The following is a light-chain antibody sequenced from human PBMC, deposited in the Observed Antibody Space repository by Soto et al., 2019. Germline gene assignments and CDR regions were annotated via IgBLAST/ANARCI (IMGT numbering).Light chain of an antibody. CDR1: SPNIGANP. V-gene: IGLV1-44*01. CDR2: NND. CDR3: EAWDDSLYGAV. J-gene: IGLJ2*01. Sequence: QSVLTQPPSASGTPGQRVTISCSGSSPNIGANPINWYQQLPGTAPKLLIYNNDQRPSGVPDRFSASKSGTSASLAISGLQSEDEADYYCEAWDDSLYGAVLGGGTKVTVL.